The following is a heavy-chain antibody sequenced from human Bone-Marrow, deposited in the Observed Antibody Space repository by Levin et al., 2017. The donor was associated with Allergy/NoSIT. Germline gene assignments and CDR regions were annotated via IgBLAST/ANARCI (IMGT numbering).Heavy chain of an antibody. CDR3: ARGSPRVATIGKDKRYYFDY. J-gene: IGHJ4*02. D-gene: IGHD5-12*01. CDR1: GGSFSGYY. V-gene: IGHV4-34*01. CDR2: INHSGST. Sequence: SETLSLTCAVYGGSFSGYYWSWIRQPPGKGLEWIGEINHSGSTNYNPSLKSRVTISVDTSKNQFSLKLSSVTAADTAVYYCARGSPRVATIGKDKRYYFDYWGQGTLVTVSS.